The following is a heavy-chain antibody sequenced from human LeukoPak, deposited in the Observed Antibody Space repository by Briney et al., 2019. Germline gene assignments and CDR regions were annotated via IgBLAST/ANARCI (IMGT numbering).Heavy chain of an antibody. CDR2: TYYRSKWYN. CDR1: GDSVSSNSAA. Sequence: SQTLSLTCAISGDSVSSNSAAWNWIRQSPSRGLEWLGRTYYRSKWYNDYAVSVKSRITINPDTSKNQFSLQLNSVTPEDTAVYYCGRGGSSSWYHLGLDWFDPWGQGTLVTVSS. CDR3: GRGGSSSWYHLGLDWFDP. J-gene: IGHJ5*02. D-gene: IGHD6-13*01. V-gene: IGHV6-1*01.